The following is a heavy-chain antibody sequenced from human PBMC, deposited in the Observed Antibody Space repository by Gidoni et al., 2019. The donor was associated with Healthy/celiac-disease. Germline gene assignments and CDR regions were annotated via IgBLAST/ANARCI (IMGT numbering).Heavy chain of an antibody. CDR1: GFTVSSKY. J-gene: IGHJ6*02. V-gene: IGHV3-53*01. CDR3: ARERIQLWPHYGMDV. D-gene: IGHD5-18*01. CDR2: LYSGGST. Sequence: EVQLVESGGGLIQPGGSLRLSCAASGFTVSSKYMSWVREAPGKGLEWFSVLYSGGSTYYADSVKGRFTISRDKSKNTLYLQMNGLRAEDTAVYYCARERIQLWPHYGMDVWGQGTTVTVTS.